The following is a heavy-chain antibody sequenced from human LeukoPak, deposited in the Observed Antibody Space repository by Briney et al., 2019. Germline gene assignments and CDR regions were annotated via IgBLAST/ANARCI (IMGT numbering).Heavy chain of an antibody. J-gene: IGHJ4*02. CDR3: AKDQGYYDSSGNFDY. CDR1: GFTFSSYG. Sequence: GSLRLSCAASGFTFSSYGMHWVRQAPGKGLEGVAVISYDGSNKYYADSVKGRFTISRDNSKNTLYLQMNSLRAEDTAVYYCAKDQGYYDSSGNFDYWGQGTLVTVSS. D-gene: IGHD3-22*01. V-gene: IGHV3-30*18. CDR2: ISYDGSNK.